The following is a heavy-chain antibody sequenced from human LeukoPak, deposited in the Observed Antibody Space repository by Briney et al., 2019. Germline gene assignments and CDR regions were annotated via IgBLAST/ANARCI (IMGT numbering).Heavy chain of an antibody. J-gene: IGHJ4*02. V-gene: IGHV1-69*05. CDR2: VIPIFGTA. CDR3: ARGGLGAMEYYFDY. D-gene: IGHD5-18*01. CDR1: GGTFSSYA. Sequence: SVKVSCKASGGTFSSYAISWVRQAPGQGLEWMGRVIPIFGTANYAQKFQGRVTITTDESTSTAYMELSSLRSEDTAVYYCARGGLGAMEYYFDYWGQGTLVTVSS.